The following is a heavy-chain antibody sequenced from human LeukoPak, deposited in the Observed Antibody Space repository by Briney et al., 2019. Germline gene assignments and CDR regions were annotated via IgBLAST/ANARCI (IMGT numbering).Heavy chain of an antibody. CDR2: IYTSGST. CDR3: ASDSSGYSAY. Sequence: SETLSLTCTVSGGSISSFYWNWIRQPAGKGLEWIGRIYTSGSTNYNPSLKSRVTMSIDTSKNQFSLKLSSVTAADTAVYYCASDSSGYSAYWGQGTLVTVSS. V-gene: IGHV4-4*07. J-gene: IGHJ4*02. CDR1: GGSISSFY. D-gene: IGHD3-22*01.